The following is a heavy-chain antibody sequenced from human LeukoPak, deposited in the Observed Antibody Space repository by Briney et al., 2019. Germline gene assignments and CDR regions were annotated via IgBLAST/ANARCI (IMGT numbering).Heavy chain of an antibody. CDR3: ARVRSVTPYYFEY. D-gene: IGHD4-11*01. CDR1: GYSISSGYY. CDR2: IYHSGST. V-gene: IGHV4-38-2*02. J-gene: IGHJ4*02. Sequence: PSETLSLTCTVSGYSISSGYYWGWIRQPPGKGLEWIGSIYHSGSTYYNPSLKSRVTISVDTSKNQFSLKLSSVTAADTAVYYCARVRSVTPYYFEYWGQGVLVTVSS.